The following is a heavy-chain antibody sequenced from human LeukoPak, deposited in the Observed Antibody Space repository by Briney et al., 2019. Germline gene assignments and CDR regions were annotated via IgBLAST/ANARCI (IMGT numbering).Heavy chain of an antibody. V-gene: IGHV1-46*01. Sequence: ASVKVSCKASGYTFTSYYIDWVRQVPGQGLEWMGVINPSGGSTRCAQKFQGRVTMTGDTSTRTVYMELSSLTSADTAVYYCARGTTDDYWGQGTPVTVSS. CDR1: GYTFTSYY. D-gene: IGHD1-1*01. CDR3: ARGTTDDY. J-gene: IGHJ4*02. CDR2: INPSGGST.